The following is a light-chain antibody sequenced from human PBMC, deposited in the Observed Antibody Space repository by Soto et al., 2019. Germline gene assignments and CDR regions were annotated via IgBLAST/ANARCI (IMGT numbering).Light chain of an antibody. Sequence: QSALTQPPSASGSPGQSVTISCTGTSSDVGTYDDVSWYRQHPGKGPKLLIYEVTNRPSGVSNRFSGSKSGNTASLTISGLQAEDEADYYCSSYTISSTYVFGSGTKVTVL. CDR3: SSYTISSTYV. CDR1: SSDVGTYDD. V-gene: IGLV2-14*01. J-gene: IGLJ1*01. CDR2: EVT.